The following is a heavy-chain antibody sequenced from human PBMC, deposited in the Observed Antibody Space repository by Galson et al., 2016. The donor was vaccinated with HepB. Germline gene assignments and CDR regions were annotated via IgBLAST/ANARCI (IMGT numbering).Heavy chain of an antibody. V-gene: IGHV3-21*01. CDR2: ISSSSKYI. CDR3: ARDRGIAAGGWFDP. CDR1: GFTFSSYG. J-gene: IGHJ5*02. Sequence: SLRLSCAASGFTFSSYGMHWVRQAPGKGLEWVSSISSSSKYIYYADSVKGRFTISRANANNSLFLQMNSLRAEDTAVYFCARDRGIAAGGWFDPWGQGTQVTVSS. D-gene: IGHD6-13*01.